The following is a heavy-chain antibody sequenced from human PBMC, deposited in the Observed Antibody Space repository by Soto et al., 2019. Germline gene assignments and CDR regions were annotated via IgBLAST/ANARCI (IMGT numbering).Heavy chain of an antibody. D-gene: IGHD3-3*01. J-gene: IGHJ4*02. CDR2: ISYDGSNK. CDR1: GFTVSSYA. CDR3: VRPNPPRGGNFDY. V-gene: IGHV3-30-3*01. Sequence: QVQLLESGGGVVQPGRSLRLSCPASGFTVSSYAMHWVRQAPGKGLEWVAVISYDGSNKYYADSVKGRFTISKDNSKDTLYLPMNSLSAEDTAVYYCVRPNPPRGGNFDYWGQGTLVTVSS.